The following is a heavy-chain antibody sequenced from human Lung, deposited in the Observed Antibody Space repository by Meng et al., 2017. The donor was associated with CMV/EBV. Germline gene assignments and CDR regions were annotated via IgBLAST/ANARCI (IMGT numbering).Heavy chain of an antibody. V-gene: IGHV3-30*02. Sequence: AESGFTFSSYGMHWVRQAPGKGLEWVAFIRYDGNNRKYVDSVKGRFAISRDNSKNTLYLQMNSLRPEDTAVYFCAKDNAGSIWYFDLWGRGTLVTVSS. CDR2: IRYDGNNR. CDR3: AKDNAGSIWYFDL. CDR1: GFTFSSYG. D-gene: IGHD1-1*01. J-gene: IGHJ2*01.